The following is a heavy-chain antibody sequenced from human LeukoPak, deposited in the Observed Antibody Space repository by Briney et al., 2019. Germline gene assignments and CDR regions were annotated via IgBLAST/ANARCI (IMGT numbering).Heavy chain of an antibody. J-gene: IGHJ4*02. CDR2: INHSGST. CDR1: GGSFSGYY. CDR3: ARVSRWTDY. Sequence: PSETLSLTCAVYGGSFSGYYWSWIRQPPGKGLEWIGEINHSGSTNYNPSLKSRVTISVDTSKNQFSPKLSSVTAADTAVYYCARVSRWTDYWGQGTLVTVSS. V-gene: IGHV4-34*01. D-gene: IGHD4-23*01.